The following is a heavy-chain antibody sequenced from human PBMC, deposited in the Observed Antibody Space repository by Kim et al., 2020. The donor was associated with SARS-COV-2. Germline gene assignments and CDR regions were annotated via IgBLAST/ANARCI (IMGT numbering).Heavy chain of an antibody. V-gene: IGHV3-30*04. Sequence: GGSLRLSCAASGFTFSKYPMHWVRRAPGKGLEWVAVTSSDDFNKYYLDSVKGRLTISRDNSKNTLYLQMHSLRPEDTGVYYCLRENSDTTANYGMDVWGQGTTVTVSS. J-gene: IGHJ6*02. CDR2: TSSDDFNK. CDR3: LRENSDTTANYGMDV. D-gene: IGHD4-17*01. CDR1: GFTFSKYP.